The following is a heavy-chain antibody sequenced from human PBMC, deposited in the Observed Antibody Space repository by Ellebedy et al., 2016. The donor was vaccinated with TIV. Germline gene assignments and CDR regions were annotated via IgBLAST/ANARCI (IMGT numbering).Heavy chain of an antibody. CDR1: GYSFTDYY. D-gene: IGHD5/OR15-5a*01. Sequence: AASVKVSCKASGYSFTDYYIHWVRQAPGQGLEWMAWINPNSGDTDYAQKFQGRVTVTRDTSTSTAFLELSRLRSDDTAVYYCTRDLTNIVSGDYWGQGTLVTVSS. J-gene: IGHJ4*02. V-gene: IGHV1-2*02. CDR2: INPNSGDT. CDR3: TRDLTNIVSGDY.